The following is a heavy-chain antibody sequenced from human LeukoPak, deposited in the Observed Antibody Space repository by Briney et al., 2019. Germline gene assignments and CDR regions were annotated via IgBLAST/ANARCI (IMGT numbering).Heavy chain of an antibody. CDR1: GFTFSSYS. D-gene: IGHD3-10*02. CDR2: ISDGGWAT. Sequence: PGGSLRLSCAASGFTFSSYSMNWVRQTPGKGLEWVASISDGGWATYYVDSVRGRFTISRDDARNSLFLQMNGLRADDTAVYYCTRENYVPDSWGQGTLVTVSS. J-gene: IGHJ5*02. V-gene: IGHV3-7*03. CDR3: TRENYVPDS.